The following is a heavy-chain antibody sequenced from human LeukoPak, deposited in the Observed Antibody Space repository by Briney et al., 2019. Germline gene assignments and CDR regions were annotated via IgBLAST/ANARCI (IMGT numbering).Heavy chain of an antibody. CDR2: IYYSGST. V-gene: IGHV4-59*12. J-gene: IGHJ4*02. D-gene: IGHD3-10*01. CDR3: ARDQDYYGSGSYGPDH. Sequence: PSETLSLTCTVSGGSISSYYWSWNRQPPGKGLEWIGYIYYSGSTNYNPSLKSRVTISVDTSKNQFSLKLSSVTAADTAIYYCARDQDYYGSGSYGPDHWGQGTQVTVSS. CDR1: GGSISSYY.